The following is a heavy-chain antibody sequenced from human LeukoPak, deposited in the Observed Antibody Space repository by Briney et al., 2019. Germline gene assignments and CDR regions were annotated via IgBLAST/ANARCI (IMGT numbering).Heavy chain of an antibody. V-gene: IGHV4-31*03. CDR2: IYYSGST. J-gene: IGHJ4*02. Sequence: PSETLSLTCTVSGGSISSGGYCWSWIRQHPGKGLEWIGYIYYSGSTYYNPSLKSRVTISVDTSKNQFSLELSSVTAADTAVYYCAKDRGYGDPYYFDSWGQGTLVTVSS. CDR3: AKDRGYGDPYYFDS. D-gene: IGHD4-17*01. CDR1: GGSISSGGYC.